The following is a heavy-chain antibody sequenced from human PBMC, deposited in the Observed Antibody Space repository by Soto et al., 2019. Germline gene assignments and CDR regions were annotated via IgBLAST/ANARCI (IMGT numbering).Heavy chain of an antibody. V-gene: IGHV4-39*01. J-gene: IGHJ4*02. Sequence: SETLSLTCTVSGGSISSSNYCWGWIRQPPGKGLEWIGSVHYGGTTYYNPSLRSRVTISVDTSRDQFSLKLSSVTAADTAVYYCATYSGTSGDFAYWGQGTLVTVSS. CDR2: VHYGGTT. CDR3: ATYSGTSGDFAY. CDR1: GGSISSSNYC. D-gene: IGHD1-26*01.